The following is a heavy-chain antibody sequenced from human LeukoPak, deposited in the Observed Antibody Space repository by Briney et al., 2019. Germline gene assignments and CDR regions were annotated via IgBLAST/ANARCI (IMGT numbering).Heavy chain of an antibody. CDR1: GYTFTTYG. CDR2: ISTDNGDT. Sequence: ASVRVSCKSSGYTFTTYGITWVRQAPGQGLEWMGWISTDNGDTNYAQKLQGRVTMTTDTSTSTAYMELRSLRSDDTAVYYCAREGLGELTLDCWGQGTLVTVSS. CDR3: AREGLGELTLDC. J-gene: IGHJ4*02. V-gene: IGHV1-18*01. D-gene: IGHD3-16*01.